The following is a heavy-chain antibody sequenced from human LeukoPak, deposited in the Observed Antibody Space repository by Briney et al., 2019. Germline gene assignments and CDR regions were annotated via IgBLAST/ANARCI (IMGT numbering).Heavy chain of an antibody. CDR2: TSGSGGNA. V-gene: IGHV3-23*01. J-gene: IGHJ4*02. CDR3: ARHKENYGDSCLDDD. Sequence: GVSLRLSCAACRFTFNDHAMSWLPQAPGKGRVWVTATSGSGGNAYPTVSVKGRFTVSRGNSKNTLNLQMNSLRADDTAVYYCARHKENYGDSCLDDDWGQGTLVTVSS. D-gene: IGHD4-17*01. CDR1: RFTFNDHA.